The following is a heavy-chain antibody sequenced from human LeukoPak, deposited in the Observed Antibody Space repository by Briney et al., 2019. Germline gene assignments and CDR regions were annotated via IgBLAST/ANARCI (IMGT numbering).Heavy chain of an antibody. CDR1: GFTFSSYG. Sequence: PGGSLRLSCAASGFTFSSYGMHWVRQAPGKGLEWVAVISYDGSNKYYADSVKGRFTISRDNSKNTLYLLMNSLRAEDTAVYYCAKELYDFSYYYYGMDVWGQGTTVTVSS. CDR3: AKELYDFSYYYYGMDV. D-gene: IGHD3-3*01. V-gene: IGHV3-30*18. J-gene: IGHJ6*02. CDR2: ISYDGSNK.